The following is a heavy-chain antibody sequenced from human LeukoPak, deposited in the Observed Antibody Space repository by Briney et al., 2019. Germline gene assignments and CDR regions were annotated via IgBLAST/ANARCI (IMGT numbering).Heavy chain of an antibody. CDR1: GFTFSSYW. Sequence: GGSLRLSCAASGFTFSSYWLSWVRQPPGKGLEWVANIKHDGSEKYYMDSVKGRFTISRDNAKNSLYLQMNSLRAEDTAVYYCARDSSIFGVFWGQGTLVTVSS. J-gene: IGHJ4*02. D-gene: IGHD3-3*01. CDR3: ARDSSIFGVF. V-gene: IGHV3-7*01. CDR2: IKHDGSEK.